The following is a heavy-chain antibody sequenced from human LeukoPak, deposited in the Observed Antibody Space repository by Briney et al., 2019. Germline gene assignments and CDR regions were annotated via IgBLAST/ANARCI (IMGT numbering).Heavy chain of an antibody. Sequence: GGSLRLSCAASGFTFSSYSMNWVRQAPGKGLEWVSYISSSSSTIYYADSVKGRFTISRDNAKNSLYLQMNSLRDEDTAVYYCARALGTDWVTTVTTGWFDPWGQGTLVTVSS. D-gene: IGHD4-17*01. CDR2: ISSSSSTI. J-gene: IGHJ5*02. CDR1: GFTFSSYS. V-gene: IGHV3-48*02. CDR3: ARALGTDWVTTVTTGWFDP.